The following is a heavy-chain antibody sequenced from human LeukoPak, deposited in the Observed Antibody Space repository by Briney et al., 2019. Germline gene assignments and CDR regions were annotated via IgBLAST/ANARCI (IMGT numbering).Heavy chain of an antibody. D-gene: IGHD3-9*01. CDR3: AGSILTGYPNFDY. J-gene: IGHJ4*02. Sequence: GGSRRLSCVASGFTFSISSMSWVRQAPGKGLEWVSCISSSSSSIYDADSVRGRFTISRDNAKNSLYLQMNSLRAEDTAVYYCAGSILTGYPNFDYWGQGTLVTVSS. CDR1: GFTFSISS. V-gene: IGHV3-48*04. CDR2: ISSSSSSI.